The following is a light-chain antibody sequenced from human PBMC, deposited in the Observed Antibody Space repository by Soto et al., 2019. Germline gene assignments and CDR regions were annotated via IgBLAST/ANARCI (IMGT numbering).Light chain of an antibody. CDR2: GAS. CDR3: QLRSKT. Sequence: EIVLTQSPATLSLSPGERATLSCRTSQSVSTYLAWYQQKPVQAPRLLIYGASNRATGIPARFSGSGSGTDFTLTISSLEPEEFAVYYCQLRSKTFGQGTKVEIK. J-gene: IGKJ1*01. CDR1: QSVSTY. V-gene: IGKV3-11*01.